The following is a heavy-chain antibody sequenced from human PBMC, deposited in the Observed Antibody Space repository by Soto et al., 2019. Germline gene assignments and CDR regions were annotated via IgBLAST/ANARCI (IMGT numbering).Heavy chain of an antibody. D-gene: IGHD6-13*01. CDR2: LSGSGAST. V-gene: IGHV3-23*01. CDR1: GFTFSSYA. CDR3: AKYVGSSRSGPFDH. Sequence: PGGSLRLSCAASGFTFSSYAMSWVRQAPGKGLEWVSGLSGSGASTYYADSVKGRFTISRDNSKNTLNLQMNSLRVEDTAVYYCAKYVGSSRSGPFDHWGQGSLVTVSS. J-gene: IGHJ4*02.